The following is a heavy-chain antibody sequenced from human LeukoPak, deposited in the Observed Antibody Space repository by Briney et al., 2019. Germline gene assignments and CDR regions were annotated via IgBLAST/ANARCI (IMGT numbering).Heavy chain of an antibody. CDR1: GFTFNSYA. J-gene: IGHJ4*02. CDR3: ARDPGYSYGHHFDY. CDR2: ISSSSSTI. Sequence: PGGSLRLSCAAAGFTFNSYAMSWVRQAPGKGLEWVSYISSSSSTIYYADSVKGRFTISRDNAKNSLYLQMNSLRDEDTAVYYCARDPGYSYGHHFDYWGQGTLVTVSS. V-gene: IGHV3-48*02. D-gene: IGHD5-18*01.